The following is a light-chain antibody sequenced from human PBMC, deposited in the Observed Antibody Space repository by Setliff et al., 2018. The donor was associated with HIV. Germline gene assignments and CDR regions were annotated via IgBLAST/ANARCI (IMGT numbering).Light chain of an antibody. V-gene: IGLV6-57*01. CDR3: QSYDTSTVI. CDR1: SGSIASNY. Sequence: NFMLTQPHSVSESPGKTVAISCTRSSGSIASNYVQWYQQRPGSSPTTVIYEDDRRPSGVPDRFSGSIDSSSNSASLTISGLKTKDEAEYYCQSYDTSTVIFGEGTKVTVL. J-gene: IGLJ2*01. CDR2: EDD.